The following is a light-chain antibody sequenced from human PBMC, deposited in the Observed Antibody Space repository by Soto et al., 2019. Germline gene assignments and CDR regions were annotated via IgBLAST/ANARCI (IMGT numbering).Light chain of an antibody. Sequence: QSVLTQPPSASGTPGQRVIISCSGSSSNIGSNTVNWYQQLPGTAPKLLIYSNDQRPSGVPDRFSASKSGTAASLAISGLQSEVEADYYCAAWDDSLNGRVVFGGATKLTVL. CDR1: SSNIGSNT. J-gene: IGLJ2*01. CDR2: SND. V-gene: IGLV1-44*01. CDR3: AAWDDSLNGRVV.